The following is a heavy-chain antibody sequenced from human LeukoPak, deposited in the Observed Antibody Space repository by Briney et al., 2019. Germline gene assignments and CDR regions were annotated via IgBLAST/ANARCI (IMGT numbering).Heavy chain of an antibody. J-gene: IGHJ6*02. V-gene: IGHV3-23*01. CDR3: ARDCSSTSCPLGSGMDV. D-gene: IGHD2-2*01. Sequence: GGSLRLSCAASGFTFSSYAMSWVRQAPGKGLEWVSVISGSGGSTYYADSVKGRFTISRDNSKNTLYLQMNSLRAEDTAVYYCARDCSSTSCPLGSGMDVWGQGTTVTVSS. CDR1: GFTFSSYA. CDR2: ISGSGGST.